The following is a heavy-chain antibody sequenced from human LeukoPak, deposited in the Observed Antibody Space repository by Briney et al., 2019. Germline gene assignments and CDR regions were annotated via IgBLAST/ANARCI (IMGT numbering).Heavy chain of an antibody. CDR1: GYTFTGYY. CDR3: AREVWVRGYSYGYGY. CDR2: INPNSGGT. Sequence: ASVKVSCKASGYTFTGYYMHWVRQAPGQGLEWMGWINPNSGGTNYAQKFQGRVTMTRDTSISTAYMELSRLRSDDTAVYYCAREVWVRGYSYGYGYWGQGTLVTVSS. D-gene: IGHD5-18*01. J-gene: IGHJ4*02. V-gene: IGHV1-2*02.